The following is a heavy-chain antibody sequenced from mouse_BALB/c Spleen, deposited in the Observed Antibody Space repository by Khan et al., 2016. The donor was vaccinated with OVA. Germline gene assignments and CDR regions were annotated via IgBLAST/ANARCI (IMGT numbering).Heavy chain of an antibody. Sequence: QIQLVQSGPELKKPGETVKISCKATGYSFTDYGMNWVKQAPGKGLKWMGWINTYTGEPAYADDFKGRFAFSLETSASTAYLQINNLKNEDTAIXFCARSPTWFAYWGQGTRGTVSA. CDR1: GYSFTDYG. CDR3: ARSPTWFAY. CDR2: INTYTGEP. J-gene: IGHJ3*01. V-gene: IGHV9-3-1*01.